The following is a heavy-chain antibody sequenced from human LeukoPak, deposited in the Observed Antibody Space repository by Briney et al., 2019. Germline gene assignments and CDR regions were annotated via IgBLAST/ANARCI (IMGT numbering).Heavy chain of an antibody. V-gene: IGHV4-34*01. CDR1: SDPFSRYY. CDR3: ARGSVTLDY. Sequence: PSQTLSLTCAVYSDPFSRYYWSWITHPPAKALECIEEINHSGNTNHHPSLKSRVTISVDTSKNQFSLRLSSLTAADTAVYYCARGSVTLDYWGQATLVTVSS. CDR2: INHSGNT. J-gene: IGHJ4*02. D-gene: IGHD4-17*01.